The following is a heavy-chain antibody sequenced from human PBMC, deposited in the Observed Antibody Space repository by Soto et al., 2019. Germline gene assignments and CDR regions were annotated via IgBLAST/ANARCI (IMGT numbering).Heavy chain of an antibody. CDR1: GNSFTSTW. Sequence: EVQLVPSGAEVKKPGESLRISCQGSGNSFTSTWISWVRQTPGKGLEWMGRIDPIDSYTYYSPSFKGHVTITVDKSATTAYLHWRSMKASDTAMYYCARRSCAGTSCFFDYWGQGTLVAVSA. V-gene: IGHV5-10-1*01. CDR2: IDPIDSYT. D-gene: IGHD1-1*01. J-gene: IGHJ4*02. CDR3: ARRSCAGTSCFFDY.